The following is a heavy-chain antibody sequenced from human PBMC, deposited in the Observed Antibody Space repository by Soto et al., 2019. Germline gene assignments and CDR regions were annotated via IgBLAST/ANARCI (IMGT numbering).Heavy chain of an antibody. CDR1: GGSISSSSYY. CDR2: IYYSGST. J-gene: IGHJ6*02. Sequence: SETLSLTCTVSGGSISSSSYYWGWIRQPPGKGLEWIGSIYYSGSTYYNPSLKSRVTISVDTSKNQFSLKLSSVTAADTAVYYCARPGPSSGYYYGMDVWGQGTTVTVSS. D-gene: IGHD6-6*01. CDR3: ARPGPSSGYYYGMDV. V-gene: IGHV4-39*01.